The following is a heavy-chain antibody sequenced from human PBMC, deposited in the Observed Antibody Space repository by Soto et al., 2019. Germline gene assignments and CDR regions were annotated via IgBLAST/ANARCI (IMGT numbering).Heavy chain of an antibody. J-gene: IGHJ6*03. V-gene: IGHV4-59*08. CDR3: ARYLRSGLYYMDV. CDR1: GDSINSDY. CDR2: IYNSGSI. D-gene: IGHD3-3*01. Sequence: PSETPSPTCPVSGDSINSDYWSLVPQPPGKGLEWIGYIYNSGSINYNPSLKSRVTMSVDPSKNQFSLKLSSATVADTAVYYCARYLRSGLYYMDVWGKGTTVTVSS.